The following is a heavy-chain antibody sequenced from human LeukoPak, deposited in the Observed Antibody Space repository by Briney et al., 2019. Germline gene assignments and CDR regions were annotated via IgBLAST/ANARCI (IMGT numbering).Heavy chain of an antibody. Sequence: GASVRVSCKASGYTFTGYYMHWVRQAPGQGLEWMGWINPNSGGTNYAQKFQGRVTMTRDTSISTAYMELSRLRSDDTAIYYCAREVGGHTYGYRPTEFYRYFDLWGRGTLVTVSS. CDR3: AREVGGHTYGYRPTEFYRYFDL. D-gene: IGHD5-18*01. CDR2: INPNSGGT. J-gene: IGHJ2*01. V-gene: IGHV1-2*02. CDR1: GYTFTGYY.